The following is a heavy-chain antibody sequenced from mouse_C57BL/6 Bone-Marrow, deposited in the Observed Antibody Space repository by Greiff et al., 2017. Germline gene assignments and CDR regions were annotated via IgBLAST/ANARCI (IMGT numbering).Heavy chain of an antibody. CDR1: GYTFTSYW. CDR2: IHPNSGSP. V-gene: IGHV1-64*01. CDR3: ARSMMVTRGFAY. Sequence: VQLQQPGAELVKPGASVKLSCKASGYTFTSYWMHWVKQRPGHGLEWIGMIHPNSGSPNYDEKFKSKATLTVDKASSTAYMQLSSLTSEDSAVYYCARSMMVTRGFAYWGQGTLVTVSS. D-gene: IGHD2-3*01. J-gene: IGHJ3*01.